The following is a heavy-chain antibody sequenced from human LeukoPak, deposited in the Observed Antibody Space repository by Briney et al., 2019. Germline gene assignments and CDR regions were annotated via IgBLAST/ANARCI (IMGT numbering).Heavy chain of an antibody. J-gene: IGHJ4*02. V-gene: IGHV4-61*02. D-gene: IGHD6-13*01. CDR3: ARVKYSSSWDFDY. CDR1: GGSISSGSYY. CDR2: IYTSGST. Sequence: SETLSLTCTVSGGSISSGSYYWSWIRQPAGKGLEWIGRIYTSGSTNYNPSLKSRVTISVDTSKNQFSLKLSSVTAADTAVYYCARVKYSSSWDFDYWGQGTLVTVSS.